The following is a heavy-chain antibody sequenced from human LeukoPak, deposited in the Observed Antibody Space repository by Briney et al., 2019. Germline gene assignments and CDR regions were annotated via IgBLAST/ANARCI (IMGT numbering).Heavy chain of an antibody. CDR3: AKGDFYGSGRDYYYYMEV. CDR1: GFTFSRYG. D-gene: IGHD3-10*01. V-gene: IGHV3-23*01. CDR2: ISGSGGRT. Sequence: GGSLRLSCAVSGFTFSRYGMSWVRQAPGQGLEWVSAISGSGGRTYYADPVKGRFTISRDNSKNTLYLQMNSLRAEDTAVYNCAKGDFYGSGRDYYYYMEVWGKGATVTISS. J-gene: IGHJ6*03.